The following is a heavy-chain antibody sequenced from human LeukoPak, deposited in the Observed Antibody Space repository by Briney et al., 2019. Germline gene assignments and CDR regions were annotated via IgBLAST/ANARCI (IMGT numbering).Heavy chain of an antibody. CDR3: ARHFVTYPHYFDY. J-gene: IGHJ4*02. D-gene: IGHD2-21*01. Sequence: SETPDLTCTVSGGSISSYYWSWIRQPPGKGLEWIAFIYYSGSASYNPSLKIRITISLDTSKNQFSLRLSSVTAADTAVYYCARHFVTYPHYFDYWGQRPLVTVSS. CDR1: GGSISSYY. CDR2: IYYSGSA. V-gene: IGHV4-59*08.